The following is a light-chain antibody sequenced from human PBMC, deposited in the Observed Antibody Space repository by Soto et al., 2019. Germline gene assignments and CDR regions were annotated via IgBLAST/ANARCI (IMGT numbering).Light chain of an antibody. Sequence: QPVLTQPLSVSASPGQRVTISCSGGSSNIGSNTVAWYQHLPGRAPPRLIFTAGQRPSGVPGRFSGSKSGTSASLAISGLQSEDEGDYYCSAWDNSLNGYVFGPGTKVTVL. CDR2: TAG. CDR1: SSNIGSNT. V-gene: IGLV1-44*01. CDR3: SAWDNSLNGYV. J-gene: IGLJ1*01.